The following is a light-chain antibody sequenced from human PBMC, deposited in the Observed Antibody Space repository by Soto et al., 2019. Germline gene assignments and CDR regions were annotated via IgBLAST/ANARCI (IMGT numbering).Light chain of an antibody. CDR3: QSFDSSLSAYV. Sequence: QFVLTPPPSVSWAPGQRVTLSCTGRNSKFGAGRDVHGYQQLPGTAPRLLIYGNNNRPSGVPDRFSASKSGTSASLAITGLQAEDEADFYCQSFDSSLSAYVFGTGTKVTVL. CDR2: GNN. J-gene: IGLJ1*01. V-gene: IGLV1-40*01. CDR1: NSKFGAGRD.